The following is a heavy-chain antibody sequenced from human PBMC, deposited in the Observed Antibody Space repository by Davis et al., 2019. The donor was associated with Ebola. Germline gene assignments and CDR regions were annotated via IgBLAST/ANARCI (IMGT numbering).Heavy chain of an antibody. CDR1: GFSFSSHS. D-gene: IGHD6-19*01. J-gene: IGHJ4*02. CDR3: ARLMRTGGWYSDF. CDR2: ISGDDGGT. V-gene: IGHV3-48*02. Sequence: GESLKISCAASGFSFSSHSMNWVRQAPGKGLEWLSYISGDDGGTTYTDSVKGRFTISRDDAQNSLFLEMNSLRDEDTAVYYCARLMRTGGWYSDFWGQGALVIVSS.